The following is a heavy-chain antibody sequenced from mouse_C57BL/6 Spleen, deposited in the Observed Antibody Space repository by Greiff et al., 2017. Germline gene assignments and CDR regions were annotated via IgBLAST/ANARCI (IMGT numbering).Heavy chain of an antibody. CDR3: TREDYYGSSYEGNFDY. J-gene: IGHJ2*01. CDR2: IDPETGGT. CDR1: GYTFTDYE. V-gene: IGHV1-15*01. D-gene: IGHD1-1*01. Sequence: QVQLQQSGAELVRPGASVTLSCKASGYTFTDYEMHWVKQTPVHGLEWIGAIDPETGGTAYNQKFKGKAILTADKSSSTAYMGLRSLTSEDSAVYYCTREDYYGSSYEGNFDYWGQGTTLTVSS.